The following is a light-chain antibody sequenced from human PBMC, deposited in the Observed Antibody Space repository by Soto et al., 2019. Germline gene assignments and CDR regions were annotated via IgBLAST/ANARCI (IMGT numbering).Light chain of an antibody. CDR2: GAS. CDR3: HKYGNSPWT. V-gene: IGKV3-20*01. CDR1: QTGFSTY. Sequence: EIVLTQSPDTLSLSPGERATLSCRASQTGFSTYLAWFQQKPGQAPRLLIYGASSRAAGIPDRFSGSGSGTDFILTINRLEPEDFAVYYCHKYGNSPWTLGQGTKVEIK. J-gene: IGKJ1*01.